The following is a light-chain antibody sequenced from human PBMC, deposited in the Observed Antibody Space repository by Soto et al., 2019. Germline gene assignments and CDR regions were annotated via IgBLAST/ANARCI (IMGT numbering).Light chain of an antibody. CDR1: QSVSSY. CDR2: DAS. Sequence: EIVLTQSPATLSLSPGERATLSCRASQSVSSYLAWYQQKPGQAPRLLIYDASNRATGIPARFSGSGSGTDFTLTISSLVPEDFAVYYCQQRSNGPLTFGGGTKVEIK. CDR3: QQRSNGPLT. V-gene: IGKV3-11*01. J-gene: IGKJ4*01.